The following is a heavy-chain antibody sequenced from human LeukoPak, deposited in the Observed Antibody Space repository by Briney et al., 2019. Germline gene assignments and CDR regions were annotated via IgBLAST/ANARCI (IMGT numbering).Heavy chain of an antibody. Sequence: GGSLRLSCAGPGFTFSGYEMNWVRQAPGKGLEWLSYVSTTGDIRHYADSVTGRFTISRDNAENALHLQMNSLRAEDTAVYYCAKSKQLTYDWFDPWGQGTLVTVSS. CDR2: VSTTGDIR. CDR1: GFTFSGYE. CDR3: AKSKQLTYDWFDP. D-gene: IGHD6-13*01. J-gene: IGHJ5*02. V-gene: IGHV3-48*03.